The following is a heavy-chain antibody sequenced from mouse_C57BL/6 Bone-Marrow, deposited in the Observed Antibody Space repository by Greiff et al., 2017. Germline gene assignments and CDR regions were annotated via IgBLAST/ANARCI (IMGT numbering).Heavy chain of an antibody. CDR1: GYTFTSYG. J-gene: IGHJ3*01. D-gene: IGHD2-3*01. CDR2: IYPRSGNT. Sequence: VQLQQSGAELARPGASVKLSCKASGYTFTSYGISWVKQRPGQGLEWIGEIYPRSGNTYYNEKFKGKATLTADKSSSTAYMELRSLTSEDSAVYFCARSGYYVAYWGQGTLVTVSA. CDR3: ARSGYYVAY. V-gene: IGHV1-81*01.